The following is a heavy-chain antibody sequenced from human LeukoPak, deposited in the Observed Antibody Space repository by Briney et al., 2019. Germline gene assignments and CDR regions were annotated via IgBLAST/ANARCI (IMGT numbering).Heavy chain of an antibody. CDR3: ARDRDYGDYDYYYGMDV. V-gene: IGHV1-69*04. J-gene: IGHJ6*02. Sequence: SVKVSCKASGGTFSSYAISWVRLAPGQGLEWMGRIIPIFGIANYAQKFQGRVTITADKSTSTAYMELSSLRSEDTAVYYCARDRDYGDYDYYYGMDVWVQGTTVTVSS. CDR2: IIPIFGIA. D-gene: IGHD4-17*01. CDR1: GGTFSSYA.